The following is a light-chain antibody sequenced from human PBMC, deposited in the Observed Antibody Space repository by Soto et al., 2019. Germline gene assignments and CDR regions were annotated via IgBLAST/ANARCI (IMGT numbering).Light chain of an antibody. CDR3: MQALQTKT. CDR1: QSLLHRNGYNY. Sequence: DIVMTQSPLSLPVTPGEPASISCRSSQSLLHRNGYNYLDWYLQKPGQSPQLLIYLASNRAPGVPDRFSGSGSGTDFTLRISRVEAEDVGVYYCMQALQTKTFGGGTKVEIK. V-gene: IGKV2-28*01. J-gene: IGKJ4*01. CDR2: LAS.